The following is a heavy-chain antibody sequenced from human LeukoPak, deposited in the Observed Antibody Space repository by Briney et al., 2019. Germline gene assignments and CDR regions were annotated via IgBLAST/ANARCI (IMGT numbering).Heavy chain of an antibody. V-gene: IGHV1-46*01. CDR3: ARDRLSAIGYSDY. CDR2: INPSGGST. CDR1: GYTFTNYY. Sequence: ASVKVSCKASGYTFTNYYLHWVRQAPGQGLEWMGLINPSGGSTSYAQKFQGRVTMTRDTSTSTIYMELSSMRSDDTAVYYCARDRLSAIGYSDYWGQGTLVTVSS. J-gene: IGHJ4*02. D-gene: IGHD3-16*01.